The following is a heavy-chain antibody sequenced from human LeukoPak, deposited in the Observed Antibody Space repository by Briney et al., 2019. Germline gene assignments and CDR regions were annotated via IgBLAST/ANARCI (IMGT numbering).Heavy chain of an antibody. Sequence: GGSLRLSCAASGFTFSSYAMHWVRQAPGKGLEWVAVISYDGSNKYYADSVKGRFTISRDNSKNTLYLQMNSLRAEDTAVYYCARTYYYDSSGYYAYWGQGTLVTVSS. J-gene: IGHJ4*02. CDR2: ISYDGSNK. CDR1: GFTFSSYA. D-gene: IGHD3-22*01. V-gene: IGHV3-30*04. CDR3: ARTYYYDSSGYYAY.